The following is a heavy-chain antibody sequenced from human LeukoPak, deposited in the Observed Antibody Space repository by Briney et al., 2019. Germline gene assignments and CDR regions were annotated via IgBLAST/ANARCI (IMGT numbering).Heavy chain of an antibody. V-gene: IGHV3-23*01. CDR3: AKGVSRYSYGFCLLKN. D-gene: IGHD5-18*01. CDR2: ISGSGGST. CDR1: GFTFSSYA. Sequence: GASLRLSCAASGFTFSSYAMSWVRQAPGEGLEWVSAISGSGGSTYYADSVKGRFTISRDNSKNTLYLQMNSLRAEDTAVYYCAKGVSRYSYGFCLLKNWGQGTLVTVSS. J-gene: IGHJ4*02.